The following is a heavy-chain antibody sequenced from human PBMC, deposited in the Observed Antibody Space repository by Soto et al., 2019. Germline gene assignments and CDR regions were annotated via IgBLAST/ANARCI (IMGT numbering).Heavy chain of an antibody. D-gene: IGHD3-10*01. Sequence: QVQLVQSGPEVKKPGASVKVSCKASGYAFNTYSISWVRQDPGQGLEWMGWISAYNGNTNYAQKLQGRVTMTTDTTTSTAHMELRSLRSDDTAVYYCARDSGSSTVTYYYYGMDVWGQGTTVTVSS. CDR1: GYAFNTYS. CDR3: ARDSGSSTVTYYYYGMDV. V-gene: IGHV1-18*01. J-gene: IGHJ6*02. CDR2: ISAYNGNT.